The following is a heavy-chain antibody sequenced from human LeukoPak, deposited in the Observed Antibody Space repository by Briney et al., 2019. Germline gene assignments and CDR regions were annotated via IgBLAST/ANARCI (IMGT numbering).Heavy chain of an antibody. CDR1: GGSISSSGYY. D-gene: IGHD5-24*01. V-gene: IGHV4-39*01. Sequence: SETLSLTCTVSGGSISSSGYYWGWIRQPPGKGLEWIGSIHYSGGTYYSPSLKSRVTISVDTSKKQFSLKLSSVTAADTAVYYCAGPNWYYFDYWGQGTLVTVSS. CDR3: AGPNWYYFDY. CDR2: IHYSGGT. J-gene: IGHJ4*02.